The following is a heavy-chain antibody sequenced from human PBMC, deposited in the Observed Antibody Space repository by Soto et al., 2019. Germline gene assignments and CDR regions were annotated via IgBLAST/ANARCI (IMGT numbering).Heavy chain of an antibody. V-gene: IGHV1-8*01. J-gene: IGHJ4*02. D-gene: IGHD5-18*01. CDR1: GNTFTNLN. CDR2: MHANTGNT. CDR3: ARDVQLQSFDS. Sequence: ASVKVACKASGNTFTNLNLNWVRQAPGQGLDWMGYMHANTGNTGHAQKFRDRVSMTRDTSISTAYMELNSLRAEDTAVYYCARDVQLQSFDSWGQGTLVTVSS.